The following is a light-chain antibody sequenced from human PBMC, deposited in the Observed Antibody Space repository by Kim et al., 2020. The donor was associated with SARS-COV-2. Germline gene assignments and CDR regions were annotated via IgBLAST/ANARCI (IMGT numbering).Light chain of an antibody. CDR3: AAWDDSLNGPV. CDR1: SSNIGGNT. J-gene: IGLJ3*02. Sequence: ELTQPPSASGTPGQRATISCSGSSSNIGGNTVNWYQQLPGTAPKLLIYSNNQRPSGVPDRFSGSKSGTSASLAISGLQSEDEADYYCAAWDDSLNGPVFGGGTQLTVL. CDR2: SNN. V-gene: IGLV1-44*01.